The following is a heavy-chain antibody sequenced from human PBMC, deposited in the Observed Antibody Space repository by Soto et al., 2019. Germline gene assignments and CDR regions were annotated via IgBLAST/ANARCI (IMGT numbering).Heavy chain of an antibody. CDR3: ARDTILDY. D-gene: IGHD3-3*01. V-gene: IGHV1-18*01. CDR1: GYTFSRYG. J-gene: IGHJ4*02. Sequence: QVQLVQSGAEVKKPGASVKVSCKGSGYTFSRYGITWARQAPGQGLEWMGWISGYNGNTNYAQKFQGRVTLTTDTSTSAAYMELRSLRSDDTAVYYCARDTILDYWGQGTLVTVSS. CDR2: ISGYNGNT.